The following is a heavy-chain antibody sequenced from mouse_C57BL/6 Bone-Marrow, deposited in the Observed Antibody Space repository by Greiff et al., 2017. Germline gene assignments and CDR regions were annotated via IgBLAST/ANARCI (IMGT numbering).Heavy chain of an antibody. D-gene: IGHD1-1*01. V-gene: IGHV1-64*01. J-gene: IGHJ2*01. Sequence: QVQLQQPGPELVKPGASVKLSCKASGYTFTSYWMHWVKQRPGQGLEWIGMIHPNSGSTNYNEKFKSKATLTVDKSSSTAYMQLSSLTSEDSAVYGCARMRYYGSGVDYWGQGTTLTVSS. CDR2: IHPNSGST. CDR3: ARMRYYGSGVDY. CDR1: GYTFTSYW.